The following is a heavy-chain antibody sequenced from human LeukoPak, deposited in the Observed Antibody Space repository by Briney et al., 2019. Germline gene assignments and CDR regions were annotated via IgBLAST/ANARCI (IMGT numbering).Heavy chain of an antibody. V-gene: IGHV3-21*01. Sequence: GGSLRLSCAASGFTFSSYSMNWVRQAPGKGLEWVSSISSNNDYIYYADSVKGRFTISRDNAKNSLFLQMNSLRAEDTAVYYCARVAVAAAGTDYWGQGTLVTGSS. J-gene: IGHJ4*02. CDR3: ARVAVAAAGTDY. CDR1: GFTFSSYS. D-gene: IGHD6-13*01. CDR2: ISSNNDYI.